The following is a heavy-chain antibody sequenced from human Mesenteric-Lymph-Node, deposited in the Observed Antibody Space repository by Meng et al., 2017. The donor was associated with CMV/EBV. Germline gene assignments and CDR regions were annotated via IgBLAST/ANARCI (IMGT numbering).Heavy chain of an antibody. J-gene: IGHJ4*02. D-gene: IGHD3-22*01. CDR1: GYTLTELS. CDR2: FDPEDGET. CDR3: ATAYYYDSSGYYIFDY. V-gene: IGHV1-24*01. Sequence: ASVKVSCKASGYTLTELSMHWVRQAPGKGLEWMGGFDPEDGETIYAQKFQGRVTMTEDTSTDTAYMELSSLRSEDTAVYYCATAYYYDSSGYYIFDYWGQGTLVTVSS.